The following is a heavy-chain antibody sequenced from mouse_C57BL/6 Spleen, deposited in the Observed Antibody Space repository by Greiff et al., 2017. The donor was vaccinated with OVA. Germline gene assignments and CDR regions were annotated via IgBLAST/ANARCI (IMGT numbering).Heavy chain of an antibody. CDR3: TRDRIYDGYYGWFAY. J-gene: IGHJ3*01. CDR1: GFTFSSYA. CDR2: ISSGGDYI. V-gene: IGHV5-9-1*02. Sequence: EVQGVESGEGLVKPGGSLKLSCAASGFTFSSYAMSWVRQTPEKRLEWVAYISSGGDYIYYADTVKGRFTISRDNARNTLYLQMSSLKSEDTAMYYCTRDRIYDGYYGWFAYWGQGTLVTVSA. D-gene: IGHD2-3*01.